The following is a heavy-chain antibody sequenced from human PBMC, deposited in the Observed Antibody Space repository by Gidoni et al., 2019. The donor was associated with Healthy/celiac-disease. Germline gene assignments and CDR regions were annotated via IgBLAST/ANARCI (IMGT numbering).Heavy chain of an antibody. CDR1: GFTFSSYA. V-gene: IGHV3-23*01. Sequence: EVQLLEPGGGLGQPGGSLRLSCAASGFTFSSYAMSWVRQAPGKGLEWVSAISGSGGSTYYADSVKGRFTISRDNSKNTLYLQMNSLRAEDTAVYYCVGGCILTGYLDYYYYYYMDVWGKGTTVTVSS. J-gene: IGHJ6*03. CDR2: ISGSGGST. D-gene: IGHD3-9*01. CDR3: VGGCILTGYLDYYYYYYMDV.